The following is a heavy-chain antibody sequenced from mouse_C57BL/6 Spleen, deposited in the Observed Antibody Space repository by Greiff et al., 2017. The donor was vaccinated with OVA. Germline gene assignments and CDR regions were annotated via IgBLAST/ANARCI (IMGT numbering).Heavy chain of an antibody. V-gene: IGHV1-59*01. J-gene: IGHJ4*01. CDR2: IDPSDSYT. CDR1: GYTFTSYW. Sequence: QVHVKQPGAELVRPGTSVKLSCKASGYTFTSYWMHWVKQRPGQGLEWIGVIDPSDSYTNYNQKFKGKATLTVDTSSSTAYMQLSSLTSEDSAVYYCAPYGSSYAMDYWGQGTSVTVSS. D-gene: IGHD1-1*01. CDR3: APYGSSYAMDY.